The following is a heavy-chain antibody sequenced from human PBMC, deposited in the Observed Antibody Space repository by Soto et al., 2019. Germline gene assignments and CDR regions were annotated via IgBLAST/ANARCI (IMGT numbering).Heavy chain of an antibody. V-gene: IGHV4-30-4*01. CDR3: ARDLGGSNWFDP. CDR1: GGSISSSDYY. D-gene: IGHD3-16*01. CDR2: IYYTGVT. Sequence: SETLSLTCTVSGGSISSSDYYWSWIRQPPGKGLEWIGYIYYTGVTSYNPSLKSRVSMSVDTSKNQFSLRLSSVTAADTAVYYCARDLGGSNWFDPWGHGTLVTVSS. J-gene: IGHJ5*02.